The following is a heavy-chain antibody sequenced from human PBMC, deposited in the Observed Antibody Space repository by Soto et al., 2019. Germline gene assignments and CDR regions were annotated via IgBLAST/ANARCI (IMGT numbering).Heavy chain of an antibody. J-gene: IGHJ4*02. CDR2: IYYSGST. CDR3: ARATDSSGYYFYFDY. D-gene: IGHD3-22*01. CDR1: GGSISSYY. Sequence: TSETLSLTCTVSGGSISSYYWSWIRQPPGKGLEWIGYIYYSGSTNYNPSLKSRVTISVDTSKNQFSLKLSSVTAADTAVYYCARATDSSGYYFYFDYWGQGTLVTVS. V-gene: IGHV4-59*01.